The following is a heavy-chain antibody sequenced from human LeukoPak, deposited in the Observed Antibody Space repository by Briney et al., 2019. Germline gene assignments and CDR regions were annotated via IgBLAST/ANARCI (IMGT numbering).Heavy chain of an antibody. CDR2: ISYDGSNK. J-gene: IGHJ4*02. CDR1: GFTFSNYA. Sequence: GGSLRLSCAASGFTFSNYAMSWVRQAPGKGLEWVAVISYDGSNKYYADSVKGRFTISRDNSKNTLYLQMNSLRAEDTAVYYCARARTDYDILTGSFDYWGQGTLVTVSS. D-gene: IGHD3-9*01. V-gene: IGHV3-30-3*01. CDR3: ARARTDYDILTGSFDY.